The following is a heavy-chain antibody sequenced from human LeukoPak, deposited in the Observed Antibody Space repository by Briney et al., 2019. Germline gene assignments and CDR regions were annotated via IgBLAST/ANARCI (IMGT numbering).Heavy chain of an antibody. CDR1: GFIFSDYG. D-gene: IGHD1-1*01. J-gene: IGHJ4*02. CDR3: ARGGGTRQYYFDY. Sequence: PGRSLRLSCAVSGFIFSDYGFHWVRQAPGKGLEWVAVTRFDGSIKQYADSVKGRFTISRDDSKNTLYLQMNFLKSEDTAVYYCARGGGTRQYYFDYWGQGTLVTVSS. V-gene: IGHV3-33*01. CDR2: TRFDGSIK.